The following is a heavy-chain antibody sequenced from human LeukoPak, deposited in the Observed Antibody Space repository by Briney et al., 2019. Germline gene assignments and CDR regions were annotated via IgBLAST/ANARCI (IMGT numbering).Heavy chain of an antibody. CDR2: INHSGST. J-gene: IGHJ4*02. CDR3: ARSTLLFDYYFDY. Sequence: SETLSLTCAVYGGSFSGYYWSWIRQPPGKGLEWIGEINHSGSTNYNPSLKSRVTISVDTSKNQFSLKLSSVTAADTAVYYCARSTLLFDYYFDYWGQGTLVTVSS. V-gene: IGHV4-34*01. D-gene: IGHD2-21*01. CDR1: GGSFSGYY.